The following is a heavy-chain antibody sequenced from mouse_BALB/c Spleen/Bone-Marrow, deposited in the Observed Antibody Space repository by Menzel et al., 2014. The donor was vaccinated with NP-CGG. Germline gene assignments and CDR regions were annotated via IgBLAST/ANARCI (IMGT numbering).Heavy chain of an antibody. CDR2: ISYSGNT. J-gene: IGHJ1*01. CDR3: ARYYYGSSYWYIDV. CDR1: GYSFTSGY. Sequence: EVKLVESGPSLVKPSQSLSISCSVSGYSFTSGYWNWVRKFPGNKLEYMGYISYSGNTYNNPSIKNRISITRDTSKNQYYLQLNSMTTENTATYYCARYYYGSSYWYIDVWGAGTTVTVSS. D-gene: IGHD1-1*01. V-gene: IGHV3-8*02.